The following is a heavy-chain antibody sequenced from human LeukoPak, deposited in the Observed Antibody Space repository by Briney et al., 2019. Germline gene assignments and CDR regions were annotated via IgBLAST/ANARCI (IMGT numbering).Heavy chain of an antibody. CDR1: GGSISSSSYY. J-gene: IGHJ5*02. CDR2: IYYSGST. CDR3: ARAHYDFWSGSPRLWFDP. D-gene: IGHD3-3*01. Sequence: PSETLSLTCTVSGGSISSSSYYWGWIRQPPGKGLEWIGSIYYSGSTNYNPSLKSRVTISVDTSKNQFSLKLSSVTAADTAVYYCARAHYDFWSGSPRLWFDPWGQGTLVTVSS. V-gene: IGHV4-39*07.